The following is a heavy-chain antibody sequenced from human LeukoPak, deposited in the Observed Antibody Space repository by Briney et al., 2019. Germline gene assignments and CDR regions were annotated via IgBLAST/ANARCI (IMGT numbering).Heavy chain of an antibody. CDR1: GGTFSSYA. V-gene: IGHV1-69*05. CDR3: ARDSYYDSSGLSDY. J-gene: IGHJ4*02. CDR2: IIPIFGTA. Sequence: ASVKVSCKASGGTFSSYAISWVRQAPGQGLEWMGRIIPIFGTANYAQKFQGRVTITTDESTSTAYMELSSLISEDTAVYYCARDSYYDSSGLSDYWGQGTLVTVSS. D-gene: IGHD3-22*01.